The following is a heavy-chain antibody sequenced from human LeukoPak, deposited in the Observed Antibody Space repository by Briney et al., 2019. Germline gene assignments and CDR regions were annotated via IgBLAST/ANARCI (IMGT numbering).Heavy chain of an antibody. CDR1: NGSISSDTYF. J-gene: IGHJ6*03. Sequence: PSETLSLTCTVSNGSISSDTYFWSWIRQPAGKGLEWIGRMSSSGISTYSPSLKSRVTISIDTSRNQFSMNLNSVTAADTAVYYCAKEGEYSGSDLGYYYYYMDVWGKGTTVTISS. CDR2: MSSSGIS. D-gene: IGHD5-12*01. V-gene: IGHV4-61*02. CDR3: AKEGEYSGSDLGYYYYYMDV.